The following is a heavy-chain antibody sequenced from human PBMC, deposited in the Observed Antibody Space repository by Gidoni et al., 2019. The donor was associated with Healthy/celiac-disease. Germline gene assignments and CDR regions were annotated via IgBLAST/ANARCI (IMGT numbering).Heavy chain of an antibody. CDR1: GFTFSSYS. CDR2: ISSSSSYI. CDR3: ARDRWIQLLKTASAFDI. J-gene: IGHJ3*02. Sequence: EVQLVESGGGLVKPGGSLRLSCAASGFTFSSYSMNWVRQAPGKGLEWVSSISSSSSYIYYADSVKGRFTISRDNAKNSLYLQMNSLRAEDTAVYYCARDRWIQLLKTASAFDIWGQGTMVTVSS. V-gene: IGHV3-21*01. D-gene: IGHD5-18*01.